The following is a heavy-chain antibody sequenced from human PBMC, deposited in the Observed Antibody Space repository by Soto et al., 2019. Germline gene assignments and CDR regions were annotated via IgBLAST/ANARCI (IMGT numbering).Heavy chain of an antibody. CDR3: ARDGDGNSLAY. CDR1: GGTFTTYT. D-gene: IGHD7-27*01. J-gene: IGHJ4*02. Sequence: QVQLVQSGPEVKKPGSSVKVSCKSSGGTFTTYTFSWVRQAHGQGLEWMAGIIPIFGASKSAQKYQDRVAITTDESTRTIYMELSSLRSDDTAVYYCARDGDGNSLAYWGQGTLVTVSS. CDR2: IIPIFGAS. V-gene: IGHV1-69*01.